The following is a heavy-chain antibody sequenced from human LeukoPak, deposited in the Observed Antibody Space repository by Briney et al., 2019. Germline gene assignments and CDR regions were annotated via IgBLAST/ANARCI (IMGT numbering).Heavy chain of an antibody. D-gene: IGHD2-2*01. J-gene: IGHJ5*02. V-gene: IGHV1-18*01. CDR2: ISAYNGNT. CDR3: ARVLCSSSSCTNWFDP. CDR1: GYTFTSYG. Sequence: ASVKVSCKASGYTFTSYGISWVRQAPGQGLEWMGWISAYNGNTNYAQKLQGRVTMTTDTSTSTVYMDLRSLRSDDTAVYYCARVLCSSSSCTNWFDPWGQGTLVTVSS.